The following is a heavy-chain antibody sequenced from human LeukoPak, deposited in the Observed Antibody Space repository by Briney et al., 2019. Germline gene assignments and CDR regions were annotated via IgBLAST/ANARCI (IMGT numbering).Heavy chain of an antibody. Sequence: APVKVSCKASGYTFTSYAMHWVRQAPGQRLEWMGWINAGNGNTKYSQKFQGRVTITRDTSASTAYMELSSLRSEDTAVYYCARVGRGYSNLDYWGQGTLVTVSS. CDR1: GYTFTSYA. CDR3: ARVGRGYSNLDY. CDR2: INAGNGNT. V-gene: IGHV1-3*01. J-gene: IGHJ4*02. D-gene: IGHD4-11*01.